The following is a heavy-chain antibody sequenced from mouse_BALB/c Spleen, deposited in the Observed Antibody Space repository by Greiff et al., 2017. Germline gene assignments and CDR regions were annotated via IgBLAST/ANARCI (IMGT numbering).Heavy chain of an antibody. J-gene: IGHJ4*01. Sequence: EVNVVESGGGLVQPGGSLKLSCAASGFTFSSYTMSWVRQTPEKRLEWVAYISNGGGSTYYPDTVKGRFTISRDNAKNTLYLQMSSLKSEDTAMYYGARRDSSYAMDYWGQGTAVTVSS. D-gene: IGHD1-1*01. CDR2: ISNGGGST. CDR3: ARRDSSYAMDY. V-gene: IGHV5-12-2*01. CDR1: GFTFSSYT.